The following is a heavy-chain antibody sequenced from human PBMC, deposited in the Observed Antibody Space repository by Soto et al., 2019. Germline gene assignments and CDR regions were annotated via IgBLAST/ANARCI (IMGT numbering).Heavy chain of an antibody. CDR1: RFTFSSYG. J-gene: IGHJ4*02. CDR2: ISYDGSNK. D-gene: IGHD6-13*01. Sequence: GGSLRLSCAASRFTFSSYGMHWVRQAPGKGLEWVAVISYDGSNKYYADSVKGRFTISRDNSKNTLYLQMNSLRAEDTAVYYCAKDRSSSWFLDYWGQGTLVTVSS. V-gene: IGHV3-30*18. CDR3: AKDRSSSWFLDY.